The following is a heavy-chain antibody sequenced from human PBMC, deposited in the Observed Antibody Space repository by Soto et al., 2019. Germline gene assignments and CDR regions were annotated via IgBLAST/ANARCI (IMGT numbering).Heavy chain of an antibody. V-gene: IGHV3-7*01. CDR1: GFTFSSYW. CDR3: AREYYDFWSGYYWFDP. J-gene: IGHJ5*02. CDR2: IKQDGSEK. Sequence: GGSLRLSCAASGFTFSSYWMSWVRQAPGKELEWEANIKQDGSEKYYVDSVKGRFTISRDNAKNSLYLQMNSLRAEDTAVYYCAREYYDFWSGYYWFDPWGQGTLVTVSS. D-gene: IGHD3-3*01.